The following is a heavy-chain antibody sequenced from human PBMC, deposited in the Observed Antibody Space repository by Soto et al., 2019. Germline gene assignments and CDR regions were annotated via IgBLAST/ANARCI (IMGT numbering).Heavy chain of an antibody. Sequence: QVQLVQSGAEVKKPGASVKVSCKASGYTFTRYDITWVRPATGQGLEWMGWRNPNSGNTGYAQKFQGRVTMTSNTPITTAYMELRSPRWEDTAVYYCARDDGDGPGDYWCQGTLATGSS. V-gene: IGHV1-8*01. CDR2: RNPNSGNT. CDR1: GYTFTRYD. D-gene: IGHD1-1*01. CDR3: ARDDGDGPGDY. J-gene: IGHJ4*02.